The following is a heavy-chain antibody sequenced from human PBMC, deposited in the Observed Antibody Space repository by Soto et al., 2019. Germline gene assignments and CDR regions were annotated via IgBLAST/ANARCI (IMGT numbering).Heavy chain of an antibody. CDR3: ASNVFPSHYFDY. Sequence: SETLSLTCTVSGVSISSGGYYWSWIRQHPGKGLEWIGYIYYSGSTYYNPSLKSRVTISVDTSKNQFSLKLSSVTAADTAVYYCASNVFPSHYFDYWGQGTLVTVSS. J-gene: IGHJ4*02. V-gene: IGHV4-31*03. CDR2: IYYSGST. CDR1: GVSISSGGYY.